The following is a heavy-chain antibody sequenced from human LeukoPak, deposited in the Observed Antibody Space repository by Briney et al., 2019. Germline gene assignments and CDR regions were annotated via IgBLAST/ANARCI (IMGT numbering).Heavy chain of an antibody. J-gene: IGHJ4*02. CDR3: ARNYDSSGYYPGYFDY. Sequence: GGSLRLSCAASGFTFSSYSMNWVRQAPGKGLEWVSSISSSSSYIYYADSVKGRFTISRDNAKNSLYLQMNSLRAEDTAVYYCARNYDSSGYYPGYFDYWGQGTLVTVSS. CDR1: GFTFSSYS. CDR2: ISSSSSYI. V-gene: IGHV3-21*01. D-gene: IGHD3-22*01.